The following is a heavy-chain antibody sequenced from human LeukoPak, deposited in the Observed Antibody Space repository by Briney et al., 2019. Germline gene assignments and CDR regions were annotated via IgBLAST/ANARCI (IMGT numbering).Heavy chain of an antibody. D-gene: IGHD1-26*01. CDR1: GYTFTSYG. Sequence: WASVKVSCKASGYTFTSYGISWVRQAPGQGLEWMGWISAYNGNTNYAQKLQGRATMTTDTSTSTAYMELRSLRSDDTAVYYCARTRVGATRDWFDPWGQGTLVTVSS. J-gene: IGHJ5*02. CDR2: ISAYNGNT. CDR3: ARTRVGATRDWFDP. V-gene: IGHV1-18*01.